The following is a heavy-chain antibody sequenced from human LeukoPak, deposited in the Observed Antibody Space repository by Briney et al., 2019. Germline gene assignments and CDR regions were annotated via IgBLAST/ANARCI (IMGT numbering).Heavy chain of an antibody. CDR3: AKADGYNSHFDY. Sequence: PGGSLRLSCAASGFTFNSYAMSWVRQAPGKGLEWVSGISVSGSSTHYADSVKGRFTISRDNSKNTLYLQMNSLRAEDTAVYYCAKADGYNSHFDYWGQGTLVTVSS. D-gene: IGHD5-24*01. CDR1: GFTFNSYA. J-gene: IGHJ4*02. CDR2: ISVSGSST. V-gene: IGHV3-23*01.